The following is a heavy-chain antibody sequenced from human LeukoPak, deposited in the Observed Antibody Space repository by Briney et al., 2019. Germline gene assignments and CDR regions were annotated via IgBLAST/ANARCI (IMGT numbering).Heavy chain of an antibody. Sequence: PSETLSLTCTVSGGSTSSYYWSWIRQPAGKGREWIGRIYTSGSTNYNPSLKSRVTMSVDTSKNQFSLKLSSVTAADTAVYYCARGQYCSSTSCYLWVFDPWGQGTLVTVSS. CDR1: GGSTSSYY. CDR2: IYTSGST. CDR3: ARGQYCSSTSCYLWVFDP. J-gene: IGHJ5*02. V-gene: IGHV4-4*07. D-gene: IGHD2-2*01.